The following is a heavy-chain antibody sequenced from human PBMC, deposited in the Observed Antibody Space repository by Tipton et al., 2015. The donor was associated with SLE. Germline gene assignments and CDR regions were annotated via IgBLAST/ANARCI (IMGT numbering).Heavy chain of an antibody. D-gene: IGHD2/OR15-2a*01. CDR1: GGYISSGSYY. CDR2: IYTSGST. CDR3: SRDLLSWDAFDI. V-gene: IGHV4-61*02. J-gene: IGHJ3*02. Sequence: TLSLTCTVSGGYISSGSYYWSWIRQPAGKGLEWIGRIYTSGSTNYNPSLKSRVTISVDTSKNQFSLKLSSVTAADTAVYYCSRDLLSWDAFDIWGQGTMVTVSS.